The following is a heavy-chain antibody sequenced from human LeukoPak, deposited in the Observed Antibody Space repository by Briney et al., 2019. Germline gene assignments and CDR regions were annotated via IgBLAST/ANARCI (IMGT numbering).Heavy chain of an antibody. D-gene: IGHD6-6*01. V-gene: IGHV3-23*01. CDR3: ARVVSSVGY. J-gene: IGHJ4*02. CDR2: ISGSGGST. CDR1: GFTFSSYA. Sequence: QPGGSLRLSCAASGFTFSSYAMSWVRQAPGKGLEWVSAISGSGGSTYYADSVKGRFTISRDNAKNSLYLQMNSLRAEDTAVYYCARVVSSVGYWGQGTLVTVSS.